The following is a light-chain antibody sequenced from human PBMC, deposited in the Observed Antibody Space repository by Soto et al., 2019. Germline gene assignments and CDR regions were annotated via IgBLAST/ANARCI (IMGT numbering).Light chain of an antibody. CDR1: QSVSSY. J-gene: IGKJ4*01. Sequence: EIVLTQSPATLSLSPGERATLSCRASQSVSSYLAWYPQKPGQAPRLLIYDASNRATGIPARFSGSGSGTDFTLTISSQEPEDFAVYYCQQRSNWPPRTFGGGTKVEIK. V-gene: IGKV3-11*01. CDR3: QQRSNWPPRT. CDR2: DAS.